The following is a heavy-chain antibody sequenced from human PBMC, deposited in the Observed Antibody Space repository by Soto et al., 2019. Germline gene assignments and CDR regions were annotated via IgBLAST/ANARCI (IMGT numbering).Heavy chain of an antibody. Sequence: QLQLQESGSGLVKPSQTLSLTCAVSGGSISSGGYSWSWIRQPPGKGLEWIGYIYHSGSTYYNPSLKSRVTISVDRSKNQFSLKLSSVTAADTAVYYCARADCISTSFYSSYGMDVWGQGTTVTVSS. CDR1: GGSISSGGYS. V-gene: IGHV4-30-2*01. CDR2: IYHSGST. J-gene: IGHJ6*02. CDR3: ARADCISTSFYSSYGMDV. D-gene: IGHD2-2*01.